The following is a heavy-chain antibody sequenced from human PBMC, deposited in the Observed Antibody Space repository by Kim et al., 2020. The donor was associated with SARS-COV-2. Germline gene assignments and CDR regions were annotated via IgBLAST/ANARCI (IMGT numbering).Heavy chain of an antibody. CDR3: ARESYYYRSGSL. Sequence: YANSLKARVTISRDNSKNKLYLQMNSVRAEDTAVYYCARESYYYRSGSLWGQGTLVPVSS. J-gene: IGHJ4*02. D-gene: IGHD3-22*01. V-gene: IGHV3-53*01.